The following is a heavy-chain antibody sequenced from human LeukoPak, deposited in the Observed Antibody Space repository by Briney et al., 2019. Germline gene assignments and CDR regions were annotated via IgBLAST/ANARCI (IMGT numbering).Heavy chain of an antibody. D-gene: IGHD4-23*01. Sequence: PSETLSLTCTVSGDSISTYDWSWIRQPPGKGLEWIGYIDYSGSTAYNPSLNRRVAVSLDASKDQFSLKLRSVTAADTAVYYCARLNGGNWGPGILVTVSS. V-gene: IGHV4-59*08. CDR3: ARLNGGN. J-gene: IGHJ4*02. CDR2: IDYSGST. CDR1: GDSISTYD.